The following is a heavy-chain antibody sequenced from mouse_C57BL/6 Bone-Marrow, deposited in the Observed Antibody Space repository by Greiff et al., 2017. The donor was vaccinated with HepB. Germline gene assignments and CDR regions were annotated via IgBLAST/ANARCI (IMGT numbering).Heavy chain of an antibody. J-gene: IGHJ4*01. D-gene: IGHD2-3*01. Sequence: VMLVESGGGLVQSGRSLRLSCATSGFTFSDFYLAWVRQAPGTGLAWIAASSNKANDYTTEYRASVKGRFIVSRDTSQSILYLQMNALRAEDTAIYYCARDGGDGYYDYYAMDYWGQGTSVTVSS. V-gene: IGHV7-1*01. CDR1: GFTFSDFY. CDR3: ARDGGDGYYDYYAMDY. CDR2: SSNKANDYTT.